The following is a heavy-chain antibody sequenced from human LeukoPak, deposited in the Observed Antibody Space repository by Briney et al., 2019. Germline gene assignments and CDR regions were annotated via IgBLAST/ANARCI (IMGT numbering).Heavy chain of an antibody. CDR1: GYSISSGYY. CDR3: ARARWELDYFDY. D-gene: IGHD1-26*01. CDR2: IYHSGST. Sequence: SETLSLTCTVSGYSISSGYYWCWSRPPPGRGVGWVGSIYHSGSTYYNPSLKSRVTISVDTSKNQSSLKLSSVTAEDTAVYYCARARWELDYFDYWGQGTLVTVSS. V-gene: IGHV4-38-2*02. J-gene: IGHJ4*02.